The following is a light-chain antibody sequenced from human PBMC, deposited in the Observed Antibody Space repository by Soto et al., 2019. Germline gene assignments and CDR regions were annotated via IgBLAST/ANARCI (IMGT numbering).Light chain of an antibody. CDR1: QSISRF. V-gene: IGKV1-39*01. J-gene: IGKJ2*01. CDR2: AAS. CDR3: QQSYSTPPYT. Sequence: DIPMTQSPSSLSASVGDRVTITCRASQSISRFLNWYQQKPGKAPKLLIYAASSLQSGVPSRFTGGGSGTDFTLTITSLQPEDFATYYCQQSYSTPPYTFGQGTKVEI.